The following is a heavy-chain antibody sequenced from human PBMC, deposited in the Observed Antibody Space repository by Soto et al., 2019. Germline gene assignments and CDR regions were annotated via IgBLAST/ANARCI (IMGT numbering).Heavy chain of an antibody. CDR2: IIPVFRTS. CDR1: GVTFSSYA. CDR3: PEDWLLGGGGGES. D-gene: IGHD2-21*01. J-gene: IGHJ4*02. Sequence: QVQLVQSGAELKKPGSSVKVSCSASGVTFSSYAFTWVRQAPGQGLEWMGNIIPVFRTSNYAQGFQGRLTSWADEITHTILREMGRLRFGDKAVFFCPEDWLLGGGGGESWGQGTLVIVSS. V-gene: IGHV1-69*18.